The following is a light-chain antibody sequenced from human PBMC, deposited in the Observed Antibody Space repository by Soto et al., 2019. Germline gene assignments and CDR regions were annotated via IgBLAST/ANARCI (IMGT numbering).Light chain of an antibody. CDR1: QDIAIY. V-gene: IGKV1-16*01. CDR2: DAS. CDR3: QHYNSYSEA. Sequence: DIQMTQSPSSLSASVGDRVTITCRASQDIAIYLAWYQQKPGEAHKALIYDASTLRSGVPSRFSGSGSGTEFTLTIRSLQPDDFATYYCQHYNSYSEAFGQGTKVDIK. J-gene: IGKJ1*01.